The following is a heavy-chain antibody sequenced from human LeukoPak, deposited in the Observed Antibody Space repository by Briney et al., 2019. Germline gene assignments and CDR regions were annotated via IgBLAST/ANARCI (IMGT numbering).Heavy chain of an antibody. CDR1: GFTFSSYS. V-gene: IGHV3-21*01. CDR3: ARELKGSSSWYPNWFDP. J-gene: IGHJ5*02. D-gene: IGHD6-13*01. Sequence: PGGPLRLSCAASGFTFSSYSMNWVRQAPGKGLEWVSSISSSSSYIYYADSVKGRFTISRDNAKNSLYLQMNSLRAEDTAVYYCARELKGSSSWYPNWFDPWGQGTLVTVSS. CDR2: ISSSSSYI.